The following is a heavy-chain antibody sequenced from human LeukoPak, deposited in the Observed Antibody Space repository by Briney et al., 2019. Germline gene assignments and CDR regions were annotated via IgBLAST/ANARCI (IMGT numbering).Heavy chain of an antibody. J-gene: IGHJ4*02. CDR1: GFTFSDYY. CDR2: ISKNGKTI. V-gene: IGHV3-11*04. D-gene: IGHD6-13*01. Sequence: PGGSLRLSCAASGFTFSDYYMSWIRQAPGKGLEWLSYISKNGKTIYYADSVKGRFTISRDNAKNSLYLQMNSLRAEDTAVYYCARQGIAAYYFDYWGQGTLVTVSS. CDR3: ARQGIAAYYFDY.